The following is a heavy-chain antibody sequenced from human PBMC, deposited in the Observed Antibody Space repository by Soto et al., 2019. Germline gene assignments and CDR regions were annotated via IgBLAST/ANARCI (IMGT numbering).Heavy chain of an antibody. D-gene: IGHD6-13*01. J-gene: IGHJ4*02. CDR3: AHTSSPDGNYYFDY. Sequence: EVQLVESGGGLVQPGGSLRLSCSASGFTFSSYAMHWVRQAPGKGLEYVSAISSNGGSTYYADSVKGRFTISRDNSKNTLYLQMSSLRAEDTAVYYCAHTSSPDGNYYFDYWGQGTLVTVSS. V-gene: IGHV3-64D*06. CDR1: GFTFSSYA. CDR2: ISSNGGST.